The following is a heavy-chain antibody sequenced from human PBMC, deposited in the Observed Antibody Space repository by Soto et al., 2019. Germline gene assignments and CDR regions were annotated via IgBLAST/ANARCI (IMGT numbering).Heavy chain of an antibody. D-gene: IGHD6-13*01. CDR2: MNPNRGNT. CDR3: ARGMAGSSWYEHYGMDV. J-gene: IGHJ6*02. Sequence: QVQLVQSGAEVKKPGASVKVSCKASGYTFTSYDINWVRQATGQGLEWMGWMNPNRGNTGYAQKFQGRVTMTSNTSISTAYMELSSLRSEDTAVYYCARGMAGSSWYEHYGMDVWGQGTTVTVSS. CDR1: GYTFTSYD. V-gene: IGHV1-8*01.